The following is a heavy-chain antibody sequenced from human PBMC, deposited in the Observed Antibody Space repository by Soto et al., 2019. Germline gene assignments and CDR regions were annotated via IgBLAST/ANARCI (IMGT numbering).Heavy chain of an antibody. Sequence: ASVKVSCKASGGTFSSYAISWVRQAPGQGLEWMGGIIPIFGTANYAQKFQGRVTITADKSTSTAYMELSSLRSEDTAVYYCAIPVGGYQPDYYYYGMDVWGQGTTVTVSS. D-gene: IGHD3-22*01. CDR1: GGTFSSYA. CDR3: AIPVGGYQPDYYYYGMDV. J-gene: IGHJ6*02. CDR2: IIPIFGTA. V-gene: IGHV1-69*06.